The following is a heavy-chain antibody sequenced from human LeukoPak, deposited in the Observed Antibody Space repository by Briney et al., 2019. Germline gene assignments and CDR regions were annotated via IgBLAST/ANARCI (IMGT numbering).Heavy chain of an antibody. CDR1: GLTFSSYA. Sequence: GGSLRLSCAASGLTFSSYAMSWVRQAPGKGLEWVSAISGSGGSTYYADSVKGRFTISRDNSKNTLYLQMNSLRAEDTAVYYCAKGPVLLWFGELYFDYWGQGTLVTVSS. CDR2: ISGSGGST. V-gene: IGHV3-23*01. CDR3: AKGPVLLWFGELYFDY. J-gene: IGHJ4*02. D-gene: IGHD3-10*01.